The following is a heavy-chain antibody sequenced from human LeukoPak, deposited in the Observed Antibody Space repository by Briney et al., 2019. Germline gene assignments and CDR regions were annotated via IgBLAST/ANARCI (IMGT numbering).Heavy chain of an antibody. J-gene: IGHJ4*02. CDR2: ISAYNGNT. D-gene: IGHD6-19*01. Sequence: ASVKVSCKAFGYTFTNFGITWVRQAPGQGLEWMGWISAYNGNTNYAQKLQGRVTMTTDTSTSTAYMELRSLRSDDTAVYYCARSPPTYSSDEYYFDYWGQGTLVTVSS. CDR1: GYTFTNFG. V-gene: IGHV1-18*01. CDR3: ARSPPTYSSDEYYFDY.